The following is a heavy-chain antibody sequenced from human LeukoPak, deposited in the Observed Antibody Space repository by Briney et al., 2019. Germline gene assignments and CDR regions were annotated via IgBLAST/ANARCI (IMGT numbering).Heavy chain of an antibody. J-gene: IGHJ4*02. V-gene: IGHV1-69*05. D-gene: IGHD6-13*01. CDR3: ARDRRSSSWTNFDY. Sequence: GASVKVSCTASGGTFSSYAISWVRQAPGQELEWMGGIIPIFGTANYAQKLQGRVTMTTDTSTSTAYMELRSLRSDDTAVYYCARDRRSSSWTNFDYWGQGTLVTVSS. CDR2: IIPIFGTA. CDR1: GGTFSSYA.